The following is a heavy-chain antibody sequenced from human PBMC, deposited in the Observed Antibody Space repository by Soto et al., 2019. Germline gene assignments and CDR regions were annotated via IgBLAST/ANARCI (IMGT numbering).Heavy chain of an antibody. CDR3: ASGQQLVRNY. CDR2: IYHSGRP. CDR1: GGSISSGGYS. V-gene: IGHV4-30-2*01. D-gene: IGHD6-13*01. Sequence: QLPLQESGSGLVKPSQTLSLTWAVPGGSISSGGYSWSWMRQPPGKGLEWIGYIYHSGRPYYNPSLKSGVTLSVDRSKSQFSMKLSPVTAADPAAYFCASGQQLVRNYWGQGTLVTVYS. J-gene: IGHJ4*02.